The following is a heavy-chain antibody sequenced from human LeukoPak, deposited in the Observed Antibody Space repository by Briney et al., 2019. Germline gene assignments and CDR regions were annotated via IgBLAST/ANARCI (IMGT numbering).Heavy chain of an antibody. D-gene: IGHD6-19*01. J-gene: IGHJ4*02. CDR3: GRYGASTNPSSGWYGIDF. CDR1: GFTFSSYW. CDR2: IKQDGSEK. Sequence: PGGSLRLSCASSGFTFSSYWMTWVRQAPGKGLEWVANIKQDGSEKYYVDSVKGRFTISRDNAQNSLYLQLNSLRAEDTAMYYCGRYGASTNPSSGWYGIDFWGQGTLVTVSS. V-gene: IGHV3-7*01.